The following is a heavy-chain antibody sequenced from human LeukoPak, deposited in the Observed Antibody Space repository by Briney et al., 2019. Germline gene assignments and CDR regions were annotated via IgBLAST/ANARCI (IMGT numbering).Heavy chain of an antibody. D-gene: IGHD3-10*01. CDR3: ASGSGSYRTPYYYMDV. Sequence: GGSLRLSCAASGFTVSSNYMSWVRQAPGKGLEWVSVIYSGGSIYYADSVKGRFTISRDNSKNTLYLQMNNLRAEDTAVYYCASGSGSYRTPYYYMDVWGKGTTVTVSS. J-gene: IGHJ6*03. CDR1: GFTVSSNY. V-gene: IGHV3-53*01. CDR2: IYSGGSI.